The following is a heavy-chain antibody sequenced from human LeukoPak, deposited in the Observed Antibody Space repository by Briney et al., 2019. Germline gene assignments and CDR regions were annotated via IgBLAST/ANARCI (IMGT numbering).Heavy chain of an antibody. CDR2: ISYDGSNK. CDR1: GFTFSSYG. Sequence: GGSLRLSCAASGFTFSSYGMHWVRQAPGKGLEWVAVISYDGSNKCYADSVKGRFTISRDNSKNTLYLQMNSLRAEDTAVYYCARGGDISAVAGFDYWGQGTLVTVSS. V-gene: IGHV3-30*03. D-gene: IGHD6-19*01. J-gene: IGHJ4*02. CDR3: ARGGDISAVAGFDY.